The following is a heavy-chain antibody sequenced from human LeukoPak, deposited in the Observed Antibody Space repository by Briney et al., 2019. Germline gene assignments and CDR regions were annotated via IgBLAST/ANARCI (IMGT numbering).Heavy chain of an antibody. CDR2: ISYSGST. CDR3: ARGGSRSCTSSTLDY. J-gene: IGHJ4*02. Sequence: SETLSLTCSVSGGSINVYYWNWIRQSPGKGLEWIGSISYSGSTNYNPSLKSRVTISMDKSKNRFSLKVSSVIPADTAMYYCARGGSRSCTSSTLDYWGQGTLVTVSS. V-gene: IGHV4-59*01. D-gene: IGHD2-2*01. CDR1: GGSINVYY.